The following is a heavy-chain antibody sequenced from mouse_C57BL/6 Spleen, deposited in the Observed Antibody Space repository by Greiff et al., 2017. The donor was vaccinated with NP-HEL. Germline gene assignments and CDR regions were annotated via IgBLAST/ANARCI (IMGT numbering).Heavy chain of an antibody. CDR2: IDPANGNT. CDR3: ANWGFDC. J-gene: IGHJ3*01. D-gene: IGHD4-1*01. V-gene: IGHV14-3*01. CDR1: GFNIKNTY. Sequence: EVKLVESVAEIVRPGASGKLSCTASGFNIKNTYMHWVKQRPEQGLEWIGRIDPANGNTKYAPKFQGKVTITADTPYNTAYLPLSSLTSEDTAIYYCANWGFDCWSQGTLVTVSA.